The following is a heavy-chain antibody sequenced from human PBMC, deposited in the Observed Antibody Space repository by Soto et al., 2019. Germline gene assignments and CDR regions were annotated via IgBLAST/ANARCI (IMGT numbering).Heavy chain of an antibody. Sequence: GGSLRLSCAVSGFTFSSYWMHWVRQAPGKGPLWVSRINSDGSSTSYGDSVKGRFTISRDNAKNTLYLQMNSLRAEDTAVYYCAREGRGVVVPGGMDVWGQGTTVTVSS. D-gene: IGHD2-15*01. CDR1: GFTFSSYW. V-gene: IGHV3-74*01. CDR3: AREGRGVVVPGGMDV. J-gene: IGHJ6*02. CDR2: INSDGSST.